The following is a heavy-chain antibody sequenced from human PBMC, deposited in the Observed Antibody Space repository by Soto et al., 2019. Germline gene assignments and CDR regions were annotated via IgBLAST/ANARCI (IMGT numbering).Heavy chain of an antibody. CDR1: GGSISSSSYY. CDR2: IYYSGST. Sequence: QLQLQESGPGLVKPSETLSLTCTVSGGSISSSSYYWGWIRQPPGKGLEWIGSIYYSGSTYYNPSLNSRVTISVDTSKNQFSLKLSSVTAADTAVYYCARRGYTMVRGVITYYFDYWGQGTLVTVSS. J-gene: IGHJ4*02. V-gene: IGHV4-39*01. CDR3: ARRGYTMVRGVITYYFDY. D-gene: IGHD3-10*01.